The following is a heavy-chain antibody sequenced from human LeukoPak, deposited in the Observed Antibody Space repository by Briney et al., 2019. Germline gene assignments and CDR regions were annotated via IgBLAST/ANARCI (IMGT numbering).Heavy chain of an antibody. D-gene: IGHD2-8*02. Sequence: SGPTLVNPSQTLRLTCTFSGFSFRSGGVGVGWIRQPPGKALEWLGVIYENDEKLYSSSLQNRLTITKDTSRNQVVLTMANMDPVDTATYYCAHRHRGVASDIWGQGTMVTVSS. J-gene: IGHJ3*02. CDR3: AHRHRGVASDI. CDR1: GFSFRSGGVG. CDR2: IYENDEK. V-gene: IGHV2-5*01.